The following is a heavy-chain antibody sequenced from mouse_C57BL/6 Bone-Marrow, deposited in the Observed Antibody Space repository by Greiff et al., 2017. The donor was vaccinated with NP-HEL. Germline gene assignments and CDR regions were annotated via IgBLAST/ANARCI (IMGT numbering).Heavy chain of an antibody. J-gene: IGHJ4*01. Sequence: VNLVESGPELVKPGASVKISCKASGYAFSSSWMNWVKQRPGKGLEWIGRIYPGDGDTNYNGKFKGKATLTADKSSSTAYMQLSSLTSEDSAVYFCALYYDYVRDYWGQGTSVTVSS. CDR2: IYPGDGDT. CDR1: GYAFSSSW. D-gene: IGHD2-4*01. V-gene: IGHV1-82*01. CDR3: ALYYDYVRDY.